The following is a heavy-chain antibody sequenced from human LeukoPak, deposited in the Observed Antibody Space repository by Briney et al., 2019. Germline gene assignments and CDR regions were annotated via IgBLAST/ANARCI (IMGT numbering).Heavy chain of an antibody. J-gene: IGHJ4*02. CDR1: GYTFTSYG. CDR2: ISAYNGNT. D-gene: IGHD3-22*01. Sequence: GASVKVSCKASGYTFTSYGISWVRQAPGQGLEWMGWISAYNGNTNYAQKLLGRVTMTTDTSTSTAYMELRSLRSDDTAVYYCARDWSYYYDSSGYYPGDYWGQGTLVTVSS. CDR3: ARDWSYYYDSSGYYPGDY. V-gene: IGHV1-18*01.